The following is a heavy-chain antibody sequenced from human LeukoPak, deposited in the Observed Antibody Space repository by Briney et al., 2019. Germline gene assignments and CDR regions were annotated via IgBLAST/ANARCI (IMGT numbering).Heavy chain of an antibody. D-gene: IGHD4-17*01. V-gene: IGHV3-53*01. CDR1: GFTVSNNY. CDR3: ARGEFGDLRYDC. J-gene: IGHJ4*02. CDR2: IYSSGST. Sequence: GGSLRLSCAASGFTVSNNYMTWVRQAPGKGLEWVSLIYSSGSTYYADSVKGRFTISRDNSKNTLYLQMNSLRAEDTAMYYCARGEFGDLRYDCWGQGSLVTVSS.